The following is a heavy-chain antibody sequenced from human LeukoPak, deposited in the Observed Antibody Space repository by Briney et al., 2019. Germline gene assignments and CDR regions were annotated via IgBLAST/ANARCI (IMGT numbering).Heavy chain of an antibody. V-gene: IGHV4-61*01. J-gene: IGHJ4*02. CDR3: AREARYDFWSGDYDY. CDR2: VFYSGKT. Sequence: SETLSLTCTVSGGSISISSYYWSWIRQSPGKGLEWIGYVFYSGKTDYSPSLRSRVSMSVDTSKNQFSLKVTSVTAADTAVYYCAREARYDFWSGDYDYWGQGALVTVSS. D-gene: IGHD3-3*01. CDR1: GGSISISSYY.